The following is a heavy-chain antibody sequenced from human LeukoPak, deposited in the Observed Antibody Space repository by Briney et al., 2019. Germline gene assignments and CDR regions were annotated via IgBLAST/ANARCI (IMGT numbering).Heavy chain of an antibody. Sequence: PSETLSLTCAVYGGSFSGYYWTCIRQPPGKGLEWIGEINHSGSTNYNPSLKSRVTISVDTSKNQFSLKLSSVTAADTAVYYCARDFYPATVTTYYGMDVWGQGTTVTVSS. V-gene: IGHV4-34*01. CDR1: GGSFSGYY. J-gene: IGHJ6*02. CDR3: ARDFYPATVTTYYGMDV. D-gene: IGHD4-17*01. CDR2: INHSGST.